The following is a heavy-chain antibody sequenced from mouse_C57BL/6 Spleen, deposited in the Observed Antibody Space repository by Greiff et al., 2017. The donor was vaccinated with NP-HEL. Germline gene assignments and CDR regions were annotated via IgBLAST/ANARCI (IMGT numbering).Heavy chain of an antibody. J-gene: IGHJ3*01. Sequence: VQLQESGAELVRPGASVTLSCKASGYTFTDYEMHWVKQTPVHGLEWIGAIDPETGGTAYNQKFKGKAILTADKSSSTAYMELRSLTSEDSAVYYCTRRGLYYDYDGFAYWGQGTLVTVSA. CDR2: IDPETGGT. CDR1: GYTFTDYE. CDR3: TRRGLYYDYDGFAY. V-gene: IGHV1-15*01. D-gene: IGHD2-4*01.